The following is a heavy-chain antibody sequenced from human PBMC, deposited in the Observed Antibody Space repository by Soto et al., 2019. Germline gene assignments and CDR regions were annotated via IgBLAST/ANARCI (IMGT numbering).Heavy chain of an antibody. J-gene: IGHJ4*02. Sequence: QITLKESGPTLVKPTQTLTLTCTFSGFSLSTSGVGVAWIRQPPGKALEWLALIYWDDGKRYSPSLKDRLAISKDTSSNQVVLTITNMDPGDTATYFCAHAGDYDLLTFDHWGPGTLVTVSS. CDR2: IYWDDGK. CDR3: AHAGDYDLLTFDH. V-gene: IGHV2-5*02. CDR1: GFSLSTSGVG. D-gene: IGHD4-17*01.